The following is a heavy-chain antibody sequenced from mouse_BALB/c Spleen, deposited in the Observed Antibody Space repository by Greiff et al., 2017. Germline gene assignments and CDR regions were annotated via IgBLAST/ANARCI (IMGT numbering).Heavy chain of an antibody. CDR3: ARTGNFAY. V-gene: IGHV1-69*02. D-gene: IGHD2-1*01. CDR2: IDPSDSYT. Sequence: VQLQQPGAELVKPGASVKLSCKASGYTFTSYWMHWVKQRPGQGLEWIGEIDPSDSYTNYNQKFKGKATLTVDKSSSTAYMQLSSLTSEDSAVYYCARTGNFAYWGQGTLVTVSA. J-gene: IGHJ3*01. CDR1: GYTFTSYW.